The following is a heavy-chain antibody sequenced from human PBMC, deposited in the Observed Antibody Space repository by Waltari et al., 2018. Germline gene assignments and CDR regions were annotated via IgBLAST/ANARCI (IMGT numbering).Heavy chain of an antibody. CDR2: SRSKAYGGTT. D-gene: IGHD4-4*01. J-gene: IGHJ4*02. V-gene: IGHV3-49*04. CDR3: ARRDDYSFFDY. Sequence: EVQLVESGGGLVQPGRSLRLACTASGFTFGDYAMSWVRQAPGKRLEWVGFSRSKAYGGTTEYAASVKGRFTISRDDSKSIAYLQMNSLRAEYTAVYYCARRDDYSFFDYWGQGTLVTVSS. CDR1: GFTFGDYA.